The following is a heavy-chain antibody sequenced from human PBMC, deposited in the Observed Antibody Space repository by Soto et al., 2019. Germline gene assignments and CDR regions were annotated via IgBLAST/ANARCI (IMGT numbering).Heavy chain of an antibody. V-gene: IGHV3-23*01. J-gene: IGHJ3*01. D-gene: IGHD6-19*01. CDR3: AKEGSGWYSRGPLDF. CDR2: ISGGGDST. CDR1: EFNSINYV. Sequence: EVRLLESGGGLLQPGGSLRLSCVASEFNSINYVMNWVRQAPGKGLEWVSVISGGGDSTNYADSVKGRFTISRDNSKSTVYLQINSLRVEDTAIYYCAKEGSGWYSRGPLDFWGQGTMVTVSS.